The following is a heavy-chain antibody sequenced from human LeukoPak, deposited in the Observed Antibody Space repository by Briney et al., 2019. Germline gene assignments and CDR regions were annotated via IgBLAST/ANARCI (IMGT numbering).Heavy chain of an antibody. CDR3: ARDFFYSSSWYAAYYYYGMDV. D-gene: IGHD6-13*01. CDR1: GFTFSSYW. Sequence: GGSLRLSCAASGFTFSSYWMSWVRQAPGKGLEWVANIKQDGSEKYYVDSMKGRFTISRDNAKNSLYLQMNSLRAEDTAAYYCARDFFYSSSWYAAYYYYGMDVWGQGTTVTVSS. V-gene: IGHV3-7*01. J-gene: IGHJ6*02. CDR2: IKQDGSEK.